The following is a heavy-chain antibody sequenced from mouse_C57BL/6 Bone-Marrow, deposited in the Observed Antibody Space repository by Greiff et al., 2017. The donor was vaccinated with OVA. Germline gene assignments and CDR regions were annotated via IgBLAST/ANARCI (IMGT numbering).Heavy chain of an antibody. CDR2: IYPGDGDT. CDR3: ARGRDYSNFYFDY. Sequence: VQLQQSGAELVKPGASVKISCKASGYAFSSYWMNWVKQRPGKGLEWIGQIYPGDGDTNYNGKFKGKATLTADKSSSTAYMQLSSLTSEDSAVYYCARGRDYSNFYFDYGGQGTTLTVSS. CDR1: GYAFSSYW. D-gene: IGHD2-5*01. V-gene: IGHV1-80*01. J-gene: IGHJ2*01.